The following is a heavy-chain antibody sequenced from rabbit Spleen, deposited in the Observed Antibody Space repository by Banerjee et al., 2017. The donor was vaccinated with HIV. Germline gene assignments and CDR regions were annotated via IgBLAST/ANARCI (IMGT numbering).Heavy chain of an antibody. CDR2: IGAGSSGST. D-gene: IGHD7-1*01. CDR1: GFSFSYSDY. CDR3: ARDLVTAIGWNFAL. Sequence: QSLEESGGDLVKPGASLTLTCTASGFSFSYSDYMCWVRQPPGKGPEWIACIGAGSSGSTYYASWAKGRFTISKTSSTTVTLQMTGLTAADTATYFCARDLVTAIGWNFALWGPGTLVTVS. J-gene: IGHJ4*01. V-gene: IGHV1S40*01.